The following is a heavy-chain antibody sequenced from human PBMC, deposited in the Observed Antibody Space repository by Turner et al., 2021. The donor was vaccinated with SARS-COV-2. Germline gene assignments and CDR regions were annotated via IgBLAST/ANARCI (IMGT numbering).Heavy chain of an antibody. CDR1: GSTFTSYG. J-gene: IGHJ5*02. CDR3: ARLEIPIAVPVANWFDP. V-gene: IGHV1-18*01. CDR2: IMAYIGNP. Sequence: QVQLVQSGAEVKKPGASVNASCKASGSTFTSYGISWVRQAPGQGLEWMGWIMAYIGNPNNEPRTQGRVTMTTGTSTSTAYMELRSLRSDDTAVYYCARLEIPIAVPVANWFDPWGQGTLVTVSS. D-gene: IGHD6-19*01.